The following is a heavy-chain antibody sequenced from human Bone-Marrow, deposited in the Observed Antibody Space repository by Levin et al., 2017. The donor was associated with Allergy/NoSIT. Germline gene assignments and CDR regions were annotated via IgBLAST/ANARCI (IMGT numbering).Heavy chain of an antibody. J-gene: IGHJ5*02. D-gene: IGHD6-19*01. V-gene: IGHV4-59*08. CDR2: IYYSGTT. CDR3: VRLIPVAGTGDWFDP. CDR1: DGSVSPYY. Sequence: SQTLSLTCTVSDGSVSPYYWSWIRQPPGKGLEWIGYIYYSGTTNYNPSLKSRVTMSVDTSKNQFSLKLSSVTAADTAVYYCVRLIPVAGTGDWFDPWGQGTLVTVSS.